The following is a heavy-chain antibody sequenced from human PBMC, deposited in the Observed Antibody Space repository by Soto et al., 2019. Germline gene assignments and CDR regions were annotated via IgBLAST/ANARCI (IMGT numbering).Heavy chain of an antibody. CDR2: IYHSGST. CDR3: VRHAQWIIRAY. D-gene: IGHD5-12*01. V-gene: IGHV4-4*02. J-gene: IGHJ4*02. CDR1: GGSISSSNW. Sequence: SETLSLTCAVSGGSISSSNWWSWVRQPPGKGLEWIGEIYHSGSTNYNPSLKSRVTISVDTSKNQFSLKLSSVTAADTAVYYCVRHAQWIIRAYWGQGSLVTVSS.